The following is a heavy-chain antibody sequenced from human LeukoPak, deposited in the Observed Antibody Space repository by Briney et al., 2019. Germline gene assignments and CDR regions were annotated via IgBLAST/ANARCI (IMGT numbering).Heavy chain of an antibody. J-gene: IGHJ4*02. CDR2: INPNSGGT. CDR3: ARVLAYCGGDYYSESYFDY. V-gene: IGHV1-2*02. CDR1: GYTFTGYY. D-gene: IGHD2-21*02. Sequence: GASVKVSCKASGYTFTGYYMHWVRQAPGQGLEWMGWINPNSGGTNYAQKFQGRVTMTRDTSISTAYMELSRLRSDDTAVYYCARVLAYCGGDYYSESYFDYWGQGTLVTVSS.